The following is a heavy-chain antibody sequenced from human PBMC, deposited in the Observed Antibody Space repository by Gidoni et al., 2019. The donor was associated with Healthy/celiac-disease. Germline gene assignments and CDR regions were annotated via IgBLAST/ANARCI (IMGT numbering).Heavy chain of an antibody. Sequence: EVQLVASGGGLVKPGGSLRLSCAASGFPFSSYSMNWVRQAPGKGLEWVSSISSSSSYIYYADSVKGRFTISRDNAKNSLYLQMNSLRAEDTAVYYCALGSRLVVGATGYWGQGTLVTVSS. CDR2: ISSSSSYI. D-gene: IGHD1-26*01. CDR3: ALGSRLVVGATGY. J-gene: IGHJ4*02. CDR1: GFPFSSYS. V-gene: IGHV3-21*01.